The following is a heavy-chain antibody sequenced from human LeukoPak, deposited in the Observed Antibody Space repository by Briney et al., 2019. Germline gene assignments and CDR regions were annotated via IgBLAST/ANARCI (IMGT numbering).Heavy chain of an antibody. V-gene: IGHV3-9*03. J-gene: IGHJ3*02. Sequence: GRSLRLSCAASGFTFDDYAMHWVRQAPGKGLEWVSGISWNSVTIVYADSVKGRSTISRDNAKNSLYLQMNSLRAEDMALYYCAKDEFVASDFTGAFDIWGQGTMVTVSS. CDR1: GFTFDDYA. CDR3: AKDEFVASDFTGAFDI. D-gene: IGHD2-8*02. CDR2: ISWNSVTI.